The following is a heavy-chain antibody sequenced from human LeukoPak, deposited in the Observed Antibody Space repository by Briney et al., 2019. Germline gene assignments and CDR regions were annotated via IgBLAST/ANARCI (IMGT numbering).Heavy chain of an antibody. CDR3: ARDSRSRDGYNSNPYFDY. J-gene: IGHJ4*02. D-gene: IGHD5-24*01. Sequence: GGSLRLSCAASGFTFSSYSMNWVRQAPGKGLEWVSSTSSSSSYIYYADSVKGRFTISRDNAKNSLYLQMNSLRAEDTAVYYCARDSRSRDGYNSNPYFDYWGQGTLVTVSS. V-gene: IGHV3-21*01. CDR1: GFTFSSYS. CDR2: TSSSSSYI.